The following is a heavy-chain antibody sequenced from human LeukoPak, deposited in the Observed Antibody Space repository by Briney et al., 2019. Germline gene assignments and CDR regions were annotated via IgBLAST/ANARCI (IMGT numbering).Heavy chain of an antibody. Sequence: PGGALRLSCSASGFNFSDYAMDWVRQAPGKGLEGVAVISSDVYYGTNEYYAVSVKGRFTISRDLSRVALYLEMNSLRPEDTALYYCARGTYSNSRCDVFDMWGQGTMVTVSS. J-gene: IGHJ3*02. CDR1: GFNFSDYA. CDR2: ISSDVYYGTNE. D-gene: IGHD6-13*01. CDR3: ARGTYSNSRCDVFDM. V-gene: IGHV3-30-3*01.